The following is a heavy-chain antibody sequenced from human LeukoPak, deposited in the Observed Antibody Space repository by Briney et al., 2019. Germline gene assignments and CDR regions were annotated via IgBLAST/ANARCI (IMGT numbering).Heavy chain of an antibody. CDR1: GYSISSGRY. V-gene: IGHV4-38-2*01. CDR2: TYHSGST. CDR3: ARLTTTGRGYIDV. D-gene: IGHD1-1*01. J-gene: IGHJ6*03. Sequence: AETLSLTCAVSGYSISSGRYWGWVRQPPGKGLEWIGSTYHSGSTYYNPSLKSRVTISVDTSMNQFSLKLRSVTAADTAVYYCARLTTTGRGYIDVWGKGTTVTVSS.